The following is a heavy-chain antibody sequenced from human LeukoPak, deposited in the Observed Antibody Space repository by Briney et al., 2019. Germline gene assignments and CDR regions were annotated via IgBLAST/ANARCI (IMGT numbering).Heavy chain of an antibody. CDR3: AGVTYGSGTYGAFDY. CDR1: GFTFSSHG. D-gene: IGHD3-10*01. V-gene: IGHV3-23*01. Sequence: GGSLRLSCAASGFTFSSHGMSWVRQAPGKGLEWVSPISGSGDNTYYADSVKGRFTISRDNSKNTLYLQMNSLRAEDTAVYYCAGVTYGSGTYGAFDYWGQGTLVTVSS. J-gene: IGHJ4*02. CDR2: ISGSGDNT.